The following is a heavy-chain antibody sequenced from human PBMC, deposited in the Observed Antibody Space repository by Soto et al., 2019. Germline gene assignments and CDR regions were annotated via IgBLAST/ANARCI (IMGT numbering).Heavy chain of an antibody. J-gene: IGHJ4*02. CDR1: GYTFTSYG. Sequence: ASVKVSCKASGYTFTSYGISWVRQAPGQGLEWMGWISAYNGNTNYAQKLQGRVTMTTDTSTSTAYMELRSLRSDDTAVYYCARDILYMVRGVIVPFDYLGKXTLGTVS. D-gene: IGHD3-10*01. V-gene: IGHV1-18*01. CDR3: ARDILYMVRGVIVPFDY. CDR2: ISAYNGNT.